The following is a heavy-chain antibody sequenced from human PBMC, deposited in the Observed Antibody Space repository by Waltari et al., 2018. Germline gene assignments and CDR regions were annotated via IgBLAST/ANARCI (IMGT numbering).Heavy chain of an antibody. CDR3: AKSRDGYNFFDY. CDR2: IHPNSGDT. J-gene: IGHJ4*02. V-gene: IGHV1-2*02. CDR1: GYTFTGQY. D-gene: IGHD5-12*01. Sequence: QVQLVQSGAEVKKPGASVKVSCKASGYTFTGQYIHWVRQAPGQGLEWMGWIHPNSGDTNYAQKFQGRVTMTGDTSINTAYIELSSLRSDDTAIYYCAKSRDGYNFFDYWGQGALVTVS.